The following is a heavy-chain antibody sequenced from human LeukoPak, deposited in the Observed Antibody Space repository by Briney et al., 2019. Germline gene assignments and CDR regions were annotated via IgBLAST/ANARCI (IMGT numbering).Heavy chain of an antibody. D-gene: IGHD4-17*01. Sequence: GRSLRLSCAASGFTVSSYAIHWVRQAPGQGLEWVAVISYDGSNKYYADAGKDRLTISTDNSKNTLYLQMNSLRGEDTAVYFCARLGPVTKDHYCDYWGQGTLVTVSS. CDR2: ISYDGSNK. V-gene: IGHV3-30*04. J-gene: IGHJ4*02. CDR1: GFTVSSYA. CDR3: ARLGPVTKDHYCDY.